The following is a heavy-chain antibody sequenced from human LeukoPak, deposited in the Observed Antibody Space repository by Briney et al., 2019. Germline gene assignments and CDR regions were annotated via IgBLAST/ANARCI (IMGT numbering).Heavy chain of an antibody. CDR3: ARGMGYYDSSGYDY. J-gene: IGHJ4*02. CDR1: GYTFTSYD. CDR2: MNPNSGNT. V-gene: IGHV1-8*03. Sequence: VASVKVSCKASGYTFTSYDINWVRQATGQGLEWMGWMNPNSGNTGYAQKFQGRATITRNTSISTAYMELSSLRSEDTAVYYCARGMGYYDSSGYDYWGQGTLVTVSS. D-gene: IGHD3-22*01.